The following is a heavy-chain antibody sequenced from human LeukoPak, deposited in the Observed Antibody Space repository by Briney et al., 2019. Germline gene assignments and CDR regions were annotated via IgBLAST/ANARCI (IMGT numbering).Heavy chain of an antibody. V-gene: IGHV4-59*08. J-gene: IGHJ4*02. CDR3: ARLDCLSDGCYNH. D-gene: IGHD2-15*01. CDR1: GDSVTSYY. CDR2: VSSDGTT. Sequence: PSETLSLTCSVSGDSVTSYYWSWIRQPPGKGLEWIGYVSSDGTTNYTPSLRSRVIMSVDTAKNHISLNLTSLTAADTATYYCARLDCLSDGCYNHWGRGTLVTVSS.